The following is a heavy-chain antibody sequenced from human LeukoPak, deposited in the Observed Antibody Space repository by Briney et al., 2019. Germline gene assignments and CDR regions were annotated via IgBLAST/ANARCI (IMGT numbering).Heavy chain of an antibody. D-gene: IGHD6-13*01. V-gene: IGHV3-30*04. CDR1: GFTFSSYA. CDR3: AKGGGYSSSWCADY. Sequence: GGSLRLSCAASGFTFSSYAMHWVRQAPGKGLEWVAVISYDGSNKYYADSVKGRFTISRDNSKNTLYLQMNSLRAEDTAVYYCAKGGGYSSSWCADYWGQGTLVTVSS. J-gene: IGHJ4*02. CDR2: ISYDGSNK.